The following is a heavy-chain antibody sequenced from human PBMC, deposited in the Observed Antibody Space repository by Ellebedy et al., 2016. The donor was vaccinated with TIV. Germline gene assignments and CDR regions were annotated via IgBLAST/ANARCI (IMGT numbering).Heavy chain of an antibody. J-gene: IGHJ6*02. CDR1: GYTLTELS. CDR2: LDPEDGET. V-gene: IGHV1-24*01. Sequence: ASVKVSCKVSGYTLTELSMHWVRQAPGKGLEWMGGLDPEDGETIYAPKFQGRVTITEDTSKDTAYMGLSSLRSEDTAVYYCARDWKREQLVGSRGMDVWGQGTTVTVSS. D-gene: IGHD6-6*01. CDR3: ARDWKREQLVGSRGMDV.